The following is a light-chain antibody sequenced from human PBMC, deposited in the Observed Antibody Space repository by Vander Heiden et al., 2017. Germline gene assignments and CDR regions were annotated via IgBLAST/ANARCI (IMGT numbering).Light chain of an antibody. J-gene: IGKJ2*01. CDR2: ATA. CDR3: QQYGASGKYT. V-gene: IGKV3-20*01. Sequence: VLTQSPGTLSLSPGDRATLSCRASPNTNTKFLAWYQHKPGQAPRLRIYATASRAADTPDRFSASGSGIDFTLSISRLEPEDCAVYYCQQYGASGKYTFGQGTKLEIK. CDR1: PNTNTKF.